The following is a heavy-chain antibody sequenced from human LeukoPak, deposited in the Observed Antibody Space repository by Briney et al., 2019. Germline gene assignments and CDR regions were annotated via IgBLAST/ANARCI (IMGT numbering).Heavy chain of an antibody. CDR3: ARGRAAAGTDY. CDR1: GGSFSGYY. D-gene: IGHD6-13*01. J-gene: IGHJ4*02. CDR2: INHSGST. V-gene: IGHV4-34*01. Sequence: SGTLSLTCAVYGGSFSGYYWSWIRQPPGKGLEWIGEINHSGSTNYNPSLKSRVTISVDTSKNQFSLKLSSVTAADTAVYYCARGRAAAGTDYWGQGTLVTVS.